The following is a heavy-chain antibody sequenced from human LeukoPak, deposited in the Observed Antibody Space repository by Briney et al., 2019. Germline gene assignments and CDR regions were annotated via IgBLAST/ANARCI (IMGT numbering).Heavy chain of an antibody. CDR1: GFTFSDYY. D-gene: IGHD2-15*01. CDR3: ARDLKTYCSGGSCYPFFDS. Sequence: GGSLILSCAASGFTFSDYYMTWIRQAPGRGLEWVSYISASSRYTNYADSVKGRFTISRDNAKKSLYLQMNSLRVEDTAVYFCARDLKTYCSGGSCYPFFDSWGQGTLVTVSS. CDR2: ISASSRYT. J-gene: IGHJ4*02. V-gene: IGHV3-11*05.